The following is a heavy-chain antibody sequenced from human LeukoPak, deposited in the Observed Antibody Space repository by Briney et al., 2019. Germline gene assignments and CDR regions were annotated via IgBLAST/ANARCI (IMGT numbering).Heavy chain of an antibody. J-gene: IGHJ4*02. CDR1: GFTFSSYA. D-gene: IGHD2-2*03. CDR3: ARDWICDY. CDR2: ISYDGSNK. Sequence: GGSLRLSCAASGFTFSSYAMHWVRQAPGKGLEWVAVISYDGSNKYYADSVKGRFTISRDNSKNTLYLQMNSLGAEDTAVYYCARDWICDYWGQGTLVTVSS. V-gene: IGHV3-30-3*01.